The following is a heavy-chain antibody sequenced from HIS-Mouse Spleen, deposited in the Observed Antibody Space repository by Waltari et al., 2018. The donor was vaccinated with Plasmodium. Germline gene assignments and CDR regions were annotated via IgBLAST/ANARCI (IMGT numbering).Heavy chain of an antibody. Sequence: QVQLVESGVGVVQPGRSLRLSCAASGFTFRRYVMHCVSQAPGKGLEWVAVIWYDGSNKYYADSVKGRFTISRDNSKNTLYLQMNSLRAEDTAVYYCAKGAGAPGYFDLWGRGTLVTVSS. CDR2: IWYDGSNK. V-gene: IGHV3-33*06. CDR3: AKGAGAPGYFDL. J-gene: IGHJ2*01. CDR1: GFTFRRYV.